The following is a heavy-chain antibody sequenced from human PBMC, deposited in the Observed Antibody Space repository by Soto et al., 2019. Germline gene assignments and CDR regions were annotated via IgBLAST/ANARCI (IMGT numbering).Heavy chain of an antibody. J-gene: IGHJ4*02. CDR3: AKGGGYKEDYFDY. CDR2: ISYDGSNK. V-gene: IGHV3-30*18. D-gene: IGHD5-12*01. Sequence: PGGSLRLSCAASGFTFSSYGMHWVRQAPGKGLEWVAVISYDGSNKYYADSVKGRFTISRDNSKNTLYLQMNSLRAEDTAVYYCAKGGGYKEDYFDYWGQGXLVTVYS. CDR1: GFTFSSYG.